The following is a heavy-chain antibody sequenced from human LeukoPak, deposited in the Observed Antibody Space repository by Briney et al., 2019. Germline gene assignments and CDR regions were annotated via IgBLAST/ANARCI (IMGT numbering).Heavy chain of an antibody. CDR1: GYTFTAYY. V-gene: IGHV1-2*02. J-gene: IGHJ3*02. CDR2: INPNSGGT. Sequence: ASVKVSCKASGYTFTAYYMHWVRQAPGQGLEWMGWINPNSGGTNYAQKFQGRVTMTRDTSISTAYMELSRLRSDDTAVYYCARDWVGKDAFDIWGQGTMVTVSS. D-gene: IGHD7-27*01. CDR3: ARDWVGKDAFDI.